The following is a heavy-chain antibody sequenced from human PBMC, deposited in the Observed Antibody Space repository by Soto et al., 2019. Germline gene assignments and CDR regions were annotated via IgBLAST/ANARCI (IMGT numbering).Heavy chain of an antibody. J-gene: IGHJ6*03. Sequence: SETLSLTCAVSSGSISSSNWWSWVRQPPGKGLEWIGEIYHSGSTNYNPSLKSRVTISVDKSKNQFSLKLSSVTAADTAVYYCARDNYSSTSWNIYYYYMDVWGKGTTVTVSS. CDR1: SGSISSSNW. CDR3: ARDNYSSTSWNIYYYYMDV. D-gene: IGHD2-2*01. V-gene: IGHV4-4*02. CDR2: IYHSGST.